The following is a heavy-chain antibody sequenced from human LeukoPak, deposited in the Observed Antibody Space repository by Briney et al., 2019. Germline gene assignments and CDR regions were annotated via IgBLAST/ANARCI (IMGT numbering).Heavy chain of an antibody. CDR1: GFTFSAYA. J-gene: IGHJ4*02. V-gene: IGHV3-64D*06. CDR3: VPKGTEGY. CDR2: ISPDGTST. Sequence: PGGSLRLSCSASGFTFSAYAMHWVCQAPGKRLEYVSAISPDGTSTYYADSVRGRFSISRDNSKNTLYLQMSSLRAEDTAVYYCVPKGTEGYWGQGTLVTVSS.